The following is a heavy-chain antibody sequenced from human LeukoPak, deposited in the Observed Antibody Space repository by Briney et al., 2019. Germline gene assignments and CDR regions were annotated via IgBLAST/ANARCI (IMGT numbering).Heavy chain of an antibody. D-gene: IGHD2/OR15-2a*01. CDR3: ARGNRHFDN. V-gene: IGHV4-31*03. CDR1: GGSISSGDYY. J-gene: IGHJ4*02. CDR2: IYYSGST. Sequence: SQTLSPTCTVSGGSISSGDYYWSWIRQHPGKGLEWIGYIYYSGSTNYKPSLKSRITISLDTSKKQFSLKLNSVTAADTAVYYCARGNRHFDNWGQGTMVTVSS.